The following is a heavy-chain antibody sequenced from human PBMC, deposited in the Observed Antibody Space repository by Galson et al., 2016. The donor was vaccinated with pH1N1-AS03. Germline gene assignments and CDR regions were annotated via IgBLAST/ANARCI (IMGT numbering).Heavy chain of an antibody. CDR1: GFTFSNYG. Sequence: SLRLSCAASGFTFSNYGMTWVRQAPGKGLEWVSGITGSGGNTYYPDSVKGRFTISRDNSKSTLYLQMNSLTVEDTAVYYCAKGHGDYLGKYFDYWGQGTLVTVPS. D-gene: IGHD4-17*01. CDR3: AKGHGDYLGKYFDY. V-gene: IGHV3-23*01. J-gene: IGHJ4*02. CDR2: ITGSGGNT.